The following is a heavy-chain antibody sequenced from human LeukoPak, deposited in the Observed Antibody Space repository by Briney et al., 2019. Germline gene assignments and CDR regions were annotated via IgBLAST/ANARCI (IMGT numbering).Heavy chain of an antibody. CDR2: INPNSGGT. J-gene: IGHJ4*02. Sequence: GASVKVSCKASGYTFTGYYMHWVRQAPGQGLEWMGWINPNSGGTNYAQKFQGRVAMTTDTSTTTAYMELRGLRFNDTAVYYCARAGPGSGWYFDYWGQGTLVTVSS. V-gene: IGHV1-2*02. CDR3: ARAGPGSGWYFDY. CDR1: GYTFTGYY. D-gene: IGHD6-19*01.